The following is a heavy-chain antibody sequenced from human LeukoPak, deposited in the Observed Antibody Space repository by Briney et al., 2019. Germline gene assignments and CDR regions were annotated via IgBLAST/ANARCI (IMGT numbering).Heavy chain of an antibody. CDR2: IWYDGSNK. J-gene: IGHJ5*02. CDR1: GFTFSNHV. V-gene: IGHV3-33*01. D-gene: IGHD1-1*01. Sequence: PGRSLRLSCAASGFTFSNHVMHWVRQAPGKGLEWVALIWYDGSNKEYAESVKGRFTISRDNSKNTLYLQMNSLRDEDTAVYYCARDQGTSTTAPKRKGRFDPWGQGTLVTVSS. CDR3: ARDQGTSTTAPKRKGRFDP.